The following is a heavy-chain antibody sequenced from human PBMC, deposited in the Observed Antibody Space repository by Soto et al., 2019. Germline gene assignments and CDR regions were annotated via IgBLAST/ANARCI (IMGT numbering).Heavy chain of an antibody. J-gene: IGHJ4*02. CDR1: GGTFSSYA. CDR2: IIPIFGTA. CDR3: ARSIVVVVAAYFDY. V-gene: IGHV1-69*13. Sequence: SVKVSCKASGGTFSSYAISWVRQAPGQGLEWMGGIIPIFGTANYAQKFQGRVTITADESTSTAYMELSSLRSEDTAVYYCARSIVVVVAAYFDYGGQGTLVTVSS. D-gene: IGHD2-15*01.